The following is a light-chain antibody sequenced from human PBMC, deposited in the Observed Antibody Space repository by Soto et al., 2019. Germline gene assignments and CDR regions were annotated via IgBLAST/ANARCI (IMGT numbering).Light chain of an antibody. CDR3: QQRTTGT. V-gene: IGKV3-11*01. Sequence: EIVLTQSPATLSLSPGDSATLSCRASQSISNFLAWYQQKPGQAPRLLIYDASHRVTGVPGRFSGSGSGTDFTLTISSLEPDDVAFYHCQQRTTGTFGGGTKVEI. J-gene: IGKJ4*01. CDR1: QSISNF. CDR2: DAS.